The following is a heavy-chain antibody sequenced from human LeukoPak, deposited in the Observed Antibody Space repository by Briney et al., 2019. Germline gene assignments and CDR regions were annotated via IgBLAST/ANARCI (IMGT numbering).Heavy chain of an antibody. CDR1: GGSISSSNW. J-gene: IGHJ4*02. V-gene: IGHV4-4*02. Sequence: NPSETLSLTCAVSGGSISSSNWWSWVRPPPGKGLEWIGEIYHSGSTNYNPSLKSRVTISVDKSKNQFSLKLSSVTAADTAVYYCARAGWLGECFDYWGQGTLVTVSS. CDR2: IYHSGST. D-gene: IGHD3-10*01. CDR3: ARAGWLGECFDY.